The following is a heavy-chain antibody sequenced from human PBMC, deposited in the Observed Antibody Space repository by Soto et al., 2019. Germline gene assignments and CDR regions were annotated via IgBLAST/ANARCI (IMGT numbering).Heavy chain of an antibody. J-gene: IGHJ6*02. V-gene: IGHV1-18*01. CDR2: ISPDNGNT. CDR3: ARALGYSGYAGMDV. CDR1: GYTFTIYS. Sequence: QVQLVQSGGEVKKPGASVQVSCKATGYTFTIYSINWVRQAPGQGLEWMGWISPDNGNTNYAQKLQGRVTMTTDTSTSTAYMELRSLRSDDTAVYYCARALGYSGYAGMDVWGQGTTVTVSS. D-gene: IGHD5-12*01.